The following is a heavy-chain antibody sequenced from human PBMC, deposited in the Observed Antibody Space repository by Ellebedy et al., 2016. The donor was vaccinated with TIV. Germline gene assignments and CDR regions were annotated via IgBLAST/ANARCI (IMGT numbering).Heavy chain of an antibody. CDR3: ARRTKTLAAADY. Sequence: GESLKISCKTSGYSFTDYWIGWVRQMPGKGLEWMGNIYAGDSDTKYSPSFQGQVTMSVDKSIKIAYLQWSSLKASDTAMYYCARRTKTLAAADYWGQGTLVTVSS. CDR1: GYSFTDYW. D-gene: IGHD6-13*01. V-gene: IGHV5-51*01. J-gene: IGHJ4*02. CDR2: IYAGDSDT.